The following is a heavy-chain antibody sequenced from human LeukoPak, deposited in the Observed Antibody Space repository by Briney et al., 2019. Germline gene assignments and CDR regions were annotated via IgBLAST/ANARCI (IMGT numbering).Heavy chain of an antibody. D-gene: IGHD2-15*01. J-gene: IGHJ6*03. CDR1: GGSISNYW. Sequence: PSETLSLTCTVSGGSISNYWWSWIRQPPGKGLEWIGYIYYSGSNSYNPSLKSRLTISVDTSKNQFSLKLSSVTAADTAVYYCARGIVVVAQLGYYYYYMDVWGKGTTVTISS. CDR2: IYYSGSN. CDR3: ARGIVVVAQLGYYYYYMDV. V-gene: IGHV4-59*08.